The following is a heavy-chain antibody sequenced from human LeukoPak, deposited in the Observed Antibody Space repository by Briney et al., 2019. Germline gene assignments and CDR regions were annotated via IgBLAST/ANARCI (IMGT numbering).Heavy chain of an antibody. CDR1: GYTFTNFG. J-gene: IGHJ4*02. Sequence: ASVKVSCKASGYTFTNFGVSWVRQAPGQGLEWMGWINPNSGGTNYAQKFQGRVTMTRDTSISTAYMELSRLRSDDTAVYYCARGDDILVPLRSWGQGTLVTVSS. D-gene: IGHD3-9*01. CDR2: INPNSGGT. V-gene: IGHV1-2*02. CDR3: ARGDDILVPLRS.